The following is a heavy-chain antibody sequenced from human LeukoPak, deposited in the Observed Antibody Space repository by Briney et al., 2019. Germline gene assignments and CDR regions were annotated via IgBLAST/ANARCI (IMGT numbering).Heavy chain of an antibody. CDR1: GFTVSSNY. V-gene: IGHV3-66*01. D-gene: IGHD1-26*01. CDR2: IYSGGST. CDR3: ARDAWYSGSYYYYYGMDV. Sequence: GGSLRLSCAASGFTVSSNYMSWVRQAPGKGLEWVSVIYSGGSTYYADSVKGRFTISRDNSKNTLYLQMNSLRAEDTAVYYCARDAWYSGSYYYYYGMDVWGQGTMVTVSS. J-gene: IGHJ6*02.